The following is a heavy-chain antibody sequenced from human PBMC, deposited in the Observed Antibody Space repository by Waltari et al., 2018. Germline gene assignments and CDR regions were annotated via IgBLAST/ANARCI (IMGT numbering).Heavy chain of an antibody. J-gene: IGHJ4*02. V-gene: IGHV4-39*02. CDR1: GAYLVSHDYF. D-gene: IGHD4-17*01. Sequence: QLQLPASGPGLVKPSDTLSLTYSVAGAYLVSHDYFWVWILQPPGKGLEWVGSIDYRGTTYYNPSLQSRVTISIDTSKNHFSLRLTSVTAADTAVFFCARRRTTLTTYYLDYWGQGTLVTVSP. CDR2: IDYRGTT. CDR3: ARRRTTLTTYYLDY.